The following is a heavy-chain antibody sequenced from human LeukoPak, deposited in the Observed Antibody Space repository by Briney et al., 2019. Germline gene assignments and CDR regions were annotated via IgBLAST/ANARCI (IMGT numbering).Heavy chain of an antibody. Sequence: LGASVKVSCTASGYSFSDYYIHWLRQAPGQGLEWMGWINPKSGGTNYAQNFQGRVTMTRDTSISTAYMELSRLRSDDTAVYYCARDEGTGFIPDYWGQGTLVTVSS. D-gene: IGHD3-16*02. CDR1: GYSFSDYY. J-gene: IGHJ4*02. CDR3: ARDEGTGFIPDY. V-gene: IGHV1-2*03. CDR2: INPKSGGT.